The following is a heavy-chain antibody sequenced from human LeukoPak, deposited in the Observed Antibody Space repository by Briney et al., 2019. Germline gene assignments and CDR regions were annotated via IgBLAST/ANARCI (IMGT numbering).Heavy chain of an antibody. CDR2: IYYSGST. J-gene: IGHJ6*03. Sequence: SETLSLTCTVSGGSISSYYWSWIRQPPGKGLEWIGYIYYSGSTNYNPSLKSRVTISVDASKNQFSLKLSSVTAADTAVYYCARDSTYYDILTGHSLYYMDVWGKGTTVTISS. CDR3: ARDSTYYDILTGHSLYYMDV. CDR1: GGSISSYY. V-gene: IGHV4-59*01. D-gene: IGHD3-9*01.